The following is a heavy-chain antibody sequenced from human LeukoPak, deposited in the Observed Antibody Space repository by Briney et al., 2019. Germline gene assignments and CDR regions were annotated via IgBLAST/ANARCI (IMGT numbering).Heavy chain of an antibody. J-gene: IGHJ6*02. CDR2: IYTSGST. Sequence: PSETLSLTCTVSGGSISSYYWSWIRQPAGKGLEWIGRIYTSGSTNYNPSLKSRVTMSVVTSKNQFSLKLSSVTAADTAVYYCARTGGGSSSVYYYGMDVWGQGTTVTVSS. D-gene: IGHD6-6*01. V-gene: IGHV4-4*07. CDR1: GGSISSYY. CDR3: ARTGGGSSSVYYYGMDV.